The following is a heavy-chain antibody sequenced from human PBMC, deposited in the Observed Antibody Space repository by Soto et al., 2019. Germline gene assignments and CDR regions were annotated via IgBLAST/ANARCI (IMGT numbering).Heavy chain of an antibody. CDR1: GGSISSYY. Sequence: KTSETLSLTCTVSGGSISSYYWSWIRQPPGKGLEWIGYIYYSGSTNYNPSLKSRVTISVDTSKNQFSLKLSSVTAADTAVYYCARTNYDSSGYSFDYWGQGTLVTVSS. J-gene: IGHJ4*02. CDR3: ARTNYDSSGYSFDY. D-gene: IGHD3-22*01. V-gene: IGHV4-59*01. CDR2: IYYSGST.